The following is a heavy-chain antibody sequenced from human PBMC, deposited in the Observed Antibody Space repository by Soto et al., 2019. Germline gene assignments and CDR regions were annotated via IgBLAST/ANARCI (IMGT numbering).Heavy chain of an antibody. CDR1: GGTFSSYA. D-gene: IGHD2-21*01. V-gene: IGHV1-69*12. CDR3: ARDLSSPVMGDYYYYGMDV. Sequence: QVQLVQSGAEVKKPGSSVKVSCKASGGTFSSYAISWVRQAPGQGLEWMGGIIPIFGTANYAQKFQGRVTITADEXXSXAXXELSSLRSEDTAVYYCARDLSSPVMGDYYYYGMDVWGQGTTVTVSS. J-gene: IGHJ6*02. CDR2: IIPIFGTA.